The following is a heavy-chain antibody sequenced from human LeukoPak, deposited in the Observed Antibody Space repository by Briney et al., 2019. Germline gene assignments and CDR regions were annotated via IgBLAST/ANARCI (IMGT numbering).Heavy chain of an antibody. CDR2: INAGKGNT. CDR1: GYTFTSYA. Sequence: ASVKVSCKASGYTFTSYAMHWVRQAPGQRLEWMGWINAGKGNTKYSQKFQGRVTITRDTSASTAYMELSSLRSEDTAVYYCARDKLGSSWRGGFDYWGQGTLVTVSS. V-gene: IGHV1-3*01. D-gene: IGHD6-13*01. CDR3: ARDKLGSSWRGGFDY. J-gene: IGHJ4*02.